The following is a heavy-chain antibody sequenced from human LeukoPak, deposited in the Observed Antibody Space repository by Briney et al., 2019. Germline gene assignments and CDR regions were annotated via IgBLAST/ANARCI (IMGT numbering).Heavy chain of an antibody. CDR3: ARATSGYYIDF. CDR2: VSYSGST. J-gene: IGHJ4*02. V-gene: IGHV4-59*01. D-gene: IGHD3-22*01. Sequence: PSETLSLTCTVSGGSIGSYYWNWIRQPPGKGLEWIGYVSYSGSTNYNPSLKSPVTMSVDQSKNQFSLKLSSVTAADPAVYFCARATSGYYIDFWDQGTLVTVSS. CDR1: GGSIGSYY.